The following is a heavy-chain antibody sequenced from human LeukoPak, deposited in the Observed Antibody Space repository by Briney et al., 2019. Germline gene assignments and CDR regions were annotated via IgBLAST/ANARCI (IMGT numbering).Heavy chain of an antibody. CDR3: ARGFLGDAFDI. D-gene: IGHD3-3*01. Sequence: PGGSLRLSCATSGFTFSSYGMHWVRQAPGKGLEWVAIISYDGRNKYYADSVKGRFTISRDNSKNTLYLQMNSLRAEDTAVYYCARGFLGDAFDIWGQGTMVTVSS. V-gene: IGHV3-30*03. J-gene: IGHJ3*02. CDR1: GFTFSSYG. CDR2: ISYDGRNK.